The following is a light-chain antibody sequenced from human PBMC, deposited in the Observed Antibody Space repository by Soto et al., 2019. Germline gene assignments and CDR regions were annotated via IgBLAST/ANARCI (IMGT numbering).Light chain of an antibody. V-gene: IGLV6-57*01. J-gene: IGLJ3*02. Sequence: NFMLTQPHSVSESPGKTVIISCTRSSGSIASNYVQWYQQRPGSSPTTVIYEDNQRPSGVPDRFSGSIDSSSNSASLTISGLETDVEADYFCQSYDATNQVFGGGTKHTVL. CDR3: QSYDATNQV. CDR1: SGSIASNY. CDR2: EDN.